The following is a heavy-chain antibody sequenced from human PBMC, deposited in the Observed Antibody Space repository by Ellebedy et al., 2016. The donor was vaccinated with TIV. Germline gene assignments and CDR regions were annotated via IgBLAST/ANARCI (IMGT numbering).Heavy chain of an antibody. J-gene: IGHJ4*02. CDR2: FSSSESTI. CDR3: ARDRIGDNWYTTFDC. Sequence: GGSLRLSXAASGFTFSDYYMSWIRQGPGKGLEWNSYFSSSESTIDYADSVKGRFTISRDNAKNSLYLQMNSLRAEDTALYYCARDRIGDNWYTTFDCWGQGTLVTVSS. V-gene: IGHV3-11*04. CDR1: GFTFSDYY. D-gene: IGHD1-1*01.